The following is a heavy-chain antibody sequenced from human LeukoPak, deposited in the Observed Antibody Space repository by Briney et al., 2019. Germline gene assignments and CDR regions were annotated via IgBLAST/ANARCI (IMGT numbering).Heavy chain of an antibody. D-gene: IGHD6-19*01. CDR3: ARDSQWPN. J-gene: IGHJ4*02. CDR1: GYTFNNWG. Sequence: ASVTVSCMASGYTFNNWGINWLRPAPGQGLAGMGWINAKKGNTNYAHKLQGRLTLTTDTPTNTAYMELRSLTSDDTALYYCARDSQWPNWGQGTLVTVSS. CDR2: INAKKGNT. V-gene: IGHV1-18*01.